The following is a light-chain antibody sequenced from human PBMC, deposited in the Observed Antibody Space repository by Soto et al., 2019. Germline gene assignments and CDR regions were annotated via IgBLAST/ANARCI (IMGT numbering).Light chain of an antibody. V-gene: IGKV1-5*03. CDR2: KAS. Sequence: DIQMTQSPSTLSASVGDRVTITCRASQSISIWLAWYQQQPGKAPNLLIYKASNLEPGAPSRFSGSGSGTEFTLTISSLQPDDFATYYCQQYSTYPLTFGQGTKVEI. J-gene: IGKJ1*01. CDR3: QQYSTYPLT. CDR1: QSISIW.